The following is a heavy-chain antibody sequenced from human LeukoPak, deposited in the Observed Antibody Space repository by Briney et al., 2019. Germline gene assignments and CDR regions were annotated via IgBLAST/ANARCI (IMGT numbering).Heavy chain of an antibody. D-gene: IGHD3-22*01. J-gene: IGHJ4*02. Sequence: GASVKVSCKASGYTFTSYDINWVRQATGQGLEWMGWMNPNRGNTGYAQKFQGRVTMTRNTSISTAYMELSSLRSEDTAVYYCARVGYYDSSGYSPFDYWGQGTLVTVSS. CDR1: GYTFTSYD. V-gene: IGHV1-8*01. CDR3: ARVGYYDSSGYSPFDY. CDR2: MNPNRGNT.